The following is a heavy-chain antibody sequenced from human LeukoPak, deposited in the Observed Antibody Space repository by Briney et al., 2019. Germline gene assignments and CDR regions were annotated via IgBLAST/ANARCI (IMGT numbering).Heavy chain of an antibody. Sequence: SETLSLTCTVSGGSISGHYWTWIRQPPGKGLEWIGYIYYSGSTNYNPSLKSRVTISVDTSKNQFSLKLSSVTAADTAVYYCARVLGGGYAVLKGYGMDVWGQGTTVTVSS. D-gene: IGHD5-12*01. J-gene: IGHJ6*02. CDR1: GGSISGHY. CDR3: ARVLGGGYAVLKGYGMDV. CDR2: IYYSGST. V-gene: IGHV4-59*11.